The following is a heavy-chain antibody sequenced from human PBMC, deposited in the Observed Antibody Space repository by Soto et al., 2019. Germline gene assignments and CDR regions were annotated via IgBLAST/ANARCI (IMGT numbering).Heavy chain of an antibody. CDR2: IGTAGDT. J-gene: IGHJ6*02. Sequence: GGSLRLSCAASEFTFSSYDMHWVRQATGKGLEWVSAIGTAGDTYYPGSVKGRFTISREKAKNSLYLQMNSLRAGDTAVYYCARGSYYNYYYYGMDVWGQGT. CDR1: EFTFSSYD. CDR3: ARGSYYNYYYYGMDV. V-gene: IGHV3-13*04. D-gene: IGHD3-10*01.